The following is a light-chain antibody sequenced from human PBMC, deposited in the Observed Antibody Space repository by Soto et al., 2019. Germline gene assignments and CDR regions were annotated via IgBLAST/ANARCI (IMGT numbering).Light chain of an antibody. CDR1: QNVRSSY. J-gene: IGKJ1*01. CDR3: HHYENSLWT. V-gene: IGKV3-20*01. Sequence: EIVLTQSPGTLSLSPGERATLSCRASQNVRSSYLVWYQHNAGQSHRLLIYGASNRATGIPDRFSCSGSGTDVTLTINSREPEDFAVYYCHHYENSLWTFGQETKVQIK. CDR2: GAS.